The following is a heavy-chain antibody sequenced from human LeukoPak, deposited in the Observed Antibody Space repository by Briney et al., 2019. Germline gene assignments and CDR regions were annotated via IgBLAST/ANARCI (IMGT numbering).Heavy chain of an antibody. D-gene: IGHD2-8*01. Sequence: SGTLSLTCAVSGGSISSSNWWTWIRQPAGKGLEWIGRIYTSGSTNYNPSLKSRVTISVDTSKNQFSLKLSSVTAADTAVYYCARGSGRYCTNGVCYGDAFDIWGQGTMVTVSS. CDR3: ARGSGRYCTNGVCYGDAFDI. J-gene: IGHJ3*02. V-gene: IGHV4-61*02. CDR2: IYTSGST. CDR1: GGSISSSNW.